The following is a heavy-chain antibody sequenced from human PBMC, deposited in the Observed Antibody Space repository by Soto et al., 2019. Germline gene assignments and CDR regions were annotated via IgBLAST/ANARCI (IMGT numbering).Heavy chain of an antibody. CDR2: IYYSGST. D-gene: IGHD6-13*01. V-gene: IGHV4-59*01. J-gene: IGHJ6*02. Sequence: PSETLSLTCTASGGSIISYYWSWIRQPPGKGLEWIGYIYYSGSTNYNPSLKSRVTISVDTSKNQFSLKLSSATAADTAVYYCARDLTAAAVWGQGTTVTVSS. CDR3: ARDLTAAAV. CDR1: GGSIISYY.